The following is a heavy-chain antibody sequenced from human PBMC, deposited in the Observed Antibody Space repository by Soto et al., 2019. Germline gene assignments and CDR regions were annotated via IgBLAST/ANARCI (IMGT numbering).Heavy chain of an antibody. V-gene: IGHV3-33*01. CDR2: IWYDGSNK. J-gene: IGHJ6*02. CDR1: GFTFISYG. D-gene: IGHD3-22*01. CDR3: ARSFYDSSGYYYVPYYYYGMDV. Sequence: WGSLRLSCAASGFTFISYGMHFFRQSPFKWLEWVAVIWYDGSNKYYADSVKGRFTISRDNSKNTLYLQMNSLRAEDTAVYYCARSFYDSSGYYYVPYYYYGMDVWGQGTTVTVSS.